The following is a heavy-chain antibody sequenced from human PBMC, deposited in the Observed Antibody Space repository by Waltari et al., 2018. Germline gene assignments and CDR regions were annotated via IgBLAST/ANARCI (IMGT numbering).Heavy chain of an antibody. Sequence: EVQLVESGGGLVKPGGSLRLSCAASGFTFSSYSMNWVRQAPGKGLEWVSSISSSSSYIYYADSVKGRFTISRDNAKNSLYLQMNSLRAEDTAVYYCARDLRGAVAEEYYFDYWGQGTLVTVSS. D-gene: IGHD6-19*01. CDR1: GFTFSSYS. J-gene: IGHJ4*02. V-gene: IGHV3-21*01. CDR2: ISSSSSYI. CDR3: ARDLRGAVAEEYYFDY.